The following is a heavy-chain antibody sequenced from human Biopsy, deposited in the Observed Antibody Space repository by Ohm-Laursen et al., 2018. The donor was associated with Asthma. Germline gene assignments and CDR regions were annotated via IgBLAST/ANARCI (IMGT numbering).Heavy chain of an antibody. CDR1: GFTFSNYG. J-gene: IGHJ4*02. CDR2: ISFDGSNK. Sequence: SSLRLSCTASGFTFSNYGMHWVRQAPGKGLDWVAVISFDGSNKNYTDSVKGRFTISRDNSKNTLDLQMNSLRGDDTAVYYCVRWRSGYPDHYSDFWGLGTLVTVSS. D-gene: IGHD2-21*01. V-gene: IGHV3-30*03. CDR3: VRWRSGYPDHYSDF.